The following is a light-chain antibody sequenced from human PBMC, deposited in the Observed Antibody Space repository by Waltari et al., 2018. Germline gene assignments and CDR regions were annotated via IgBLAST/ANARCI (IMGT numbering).Light chain of an antibody. J-gene: IGLJ2*01. CDR3: QSYDASVI. CDR1: SGRIARNY. Sequence: FMLTQPHSVSESPGKTVSISCPRSSGRIARNYVQWYQQRPGSAPTIVIYEDDQRPSGVPVRFSGSIDSSSNSASLTISGLETEDEADYYCQSYDASVIFGGGTRLTVL. CDR2: EDD. V-gene: IGLV6-57*03.